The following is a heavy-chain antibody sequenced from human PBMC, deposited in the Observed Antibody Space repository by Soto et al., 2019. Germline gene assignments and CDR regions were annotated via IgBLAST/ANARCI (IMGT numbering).Heavy chain of an antibody. CDR3: ARVARRRTVVVLDY. V-gene: IGHV1-46*01. CDR1: GYTFTSYY. D-gene: IGHD3-22*01. Sequence: ASVRVSCKASGYTFTSYYMHWVRQALGQGLEWMGIINPSGGSTSYAQKFQGRVTMTRDTSTSTVYMELSSLRSEDTAVYYCARVARRRTVVVLDYWGQGTLVTV. CDR2: INPSGGST. J-gene: IGHJ4*02.